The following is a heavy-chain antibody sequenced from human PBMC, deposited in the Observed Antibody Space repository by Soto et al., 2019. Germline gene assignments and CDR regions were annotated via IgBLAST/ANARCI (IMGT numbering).Heavy chain of an antibody. J-gene: IGHJ4*02. CDR2: ITGGNT. V-gene: IGHV3-23*01. D-gene: IGHD3-3*01. Sequence: EVQLLESGGGLIQPGGSLRLSCEASGFTFGTYGMGWVRQAPGKGLEWVSTITGGNTYYAASVRGRFTISRDNYKNTLYLQMSSLRAEDTALYYCAKDKERGGYDSDFDCWGQGTLVTVAS. CDR1: GFTFGTYG. CDR3: AKDKERGGYDSDFDC.